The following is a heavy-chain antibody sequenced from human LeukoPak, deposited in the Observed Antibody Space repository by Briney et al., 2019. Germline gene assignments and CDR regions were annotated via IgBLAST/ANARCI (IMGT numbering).Heavy chain of an antibody. J-gene: IGHJ4*02. CDR2: ISTSGTTI. V-gene: IGHV3-48*04. D-gene: IGHD3-22*01. CDR1: GFTFSSYS. Sequence: GGSLRLSCAASGFTFSSYSMNWVRQAPGKGLEWVSYISTSGTTIYYADPVKGRFTISRDNAKNSLYLQMNSLRAEDTAVYYCAKDLYYYDSSGYEFDYWGQGTLVTVSS. CDR3: AKDLYYYDSSGYEFDY.